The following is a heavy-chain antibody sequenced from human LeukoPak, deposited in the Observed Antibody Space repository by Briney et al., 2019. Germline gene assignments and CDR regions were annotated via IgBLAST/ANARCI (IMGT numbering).Heavy chain of an antibody. CDR3: AKGSGINHYHWIDP. Sequence: PGGSLRLSCAASGFTFSSYWLHWVRQAPGKGLEWASGISGGGGSTYYADSVKGRFTISRDNSKNTLYLQMDSLRAQDTALYYCAKGSGINHYHWIDPWGQGTLVTVSS. CDR2: ISGGGGST. D-gene: IGHD1-14*01. J-gene: IGHJ5*02. CDR1: GFTFSSYW. V-gene: IGHV3-23*01.